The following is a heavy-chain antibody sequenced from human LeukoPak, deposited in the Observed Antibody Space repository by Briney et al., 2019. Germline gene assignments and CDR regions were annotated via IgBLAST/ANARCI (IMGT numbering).Heavy chain of an antibody. Sequence: GGSLRLSCAASGFTFSSYAMSWVRQAPGQGLEWVSAISGSGGSTYYADSVKGRFTISRDNSKNTLYLQMNSLRAEDTAVYYCAKASMITLGGVIVPFDYWGQGTLVTVSS. CDR2: ISGSGGST. V-gene: IGHV3-23*01. CDR1: GFTFSSYA. CDR3: AKASMITLGGVIVPFDY. J-gene: IGHJ4*02. D-gene: IGHD3-16*02.